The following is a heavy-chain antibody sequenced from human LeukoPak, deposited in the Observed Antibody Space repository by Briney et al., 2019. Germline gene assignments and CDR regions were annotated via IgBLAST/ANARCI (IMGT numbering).Heavy chain of an antibody. Sequence: PSETLSLTCTVSGGSISSHYWSWIRQPPGEGLERIGYIYYSGSTNYNPSLKSRVTISVDTSKNQFSLKLSSVTAADTAVYYCARGNSNPRSGYYYYYMDVWGKGTTVTVSS. CDR2: IYYSGST. V-gene: IGHV4-59*11. CDR1: GGSISSHY. J-gene: IGHJ6*03. D-gene: IGHD4-11*01. CDR3: ARGNSNPRSGYYYYYMDV.